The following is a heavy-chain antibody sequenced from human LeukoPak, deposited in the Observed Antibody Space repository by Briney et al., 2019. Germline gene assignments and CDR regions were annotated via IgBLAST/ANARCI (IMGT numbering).Heavy chain of an antibody. J-gene: IGHJ3*02. CDR3: ARVCPDLRYVVRGAIGI. Sequence: SQTLSLTCTVSGGSLSGGDSYWRWIRQPPGGGLGWIGFIYYSGSTYYKPSLKGRVTISVDTSKNQFSLKLSAVTAEDTAVYYCARVCPDLRYVVRGAIGIWGPG. CDR1: GGSLSGGDSY. CDR2: IYYSGST. D-gene: IGHD3-9*01. V-gene: IGHV4-30-4*01.